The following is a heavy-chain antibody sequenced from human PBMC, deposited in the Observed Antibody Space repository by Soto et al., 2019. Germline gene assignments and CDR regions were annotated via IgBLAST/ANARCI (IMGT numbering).Heavy chain of an antibody. CDR3: ARWQHRDYYYYGMDV. V-gene: IGHV3-21*01. CDR1: GFTFSSYS. Sequence: GGSLRLSCAASGFTFSSYSINWVRQAPGKGLEWVSSISSSSYIYYADSVKGRFTISRDNAKNSLYLQMNSLRAEDTAVYYCARWQHRDYYYYGMDVWGQGTTVTVSS. J-gene: IGHJ6*02. D-gene: IGHD6-13*01. CDR2: ISSSSYI.